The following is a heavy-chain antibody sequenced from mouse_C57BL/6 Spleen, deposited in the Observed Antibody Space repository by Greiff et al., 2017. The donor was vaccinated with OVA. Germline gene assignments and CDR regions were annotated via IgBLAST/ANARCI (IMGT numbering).Heavy chain of an antibody. Sequence: EVHLVESGGGLVKPGGSLKLSCAASGFTFSDYGMHWVRQAPEKGLEWVAYISSGSSTIYYADTVKGRFTISRDNAKNTLFLQMTSLRSEDTAMYYCASFYDYDVWYFDVWGTGTTVTVSS. CDR3: ASFYDYDVWYFDV. D-gene: IGHD2-4*01. V-gene: IGHV5-17*01. J-gene: IGHJ1*03. CDR1: GFTFSDYG. CDR2: ISSGSSTI.